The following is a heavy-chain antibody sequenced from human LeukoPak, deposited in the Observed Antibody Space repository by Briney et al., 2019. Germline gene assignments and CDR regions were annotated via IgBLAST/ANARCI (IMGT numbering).Heavy chain of an antibody. J-gene: IGHJ4*02. D-gene: IGHD6-19*01. CDR3: AKDYGYSSYYYGFPFAHPDY. CDR1: GYSFISNY. CDR2: INPNGAST. Sequence: ASVKVSCKASGYSFISNYIHWVRQAPGQGLEWMGVINPNGASTRYAQKFQGRVTMTSDTSTSTVYMELSSLRSGDTAVYYCAKDYGYSSYYYGFPFAHPDYWGQGTLVTVSS. V-gene: IGHV1-46*01.